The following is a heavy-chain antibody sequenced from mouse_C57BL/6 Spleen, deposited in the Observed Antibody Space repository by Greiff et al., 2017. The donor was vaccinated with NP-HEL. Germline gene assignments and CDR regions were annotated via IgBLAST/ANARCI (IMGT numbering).Heavy chain of an antibody. J-gene: IGHJ2*01. Sequence: VKLMESGPELVKPGASVKISCKASGYAFSSSWMNWVKQRPGKGLEWIGRIYPGDGDTNYNGKFKGKATLTADKSSSTASMQLSSLTSEDSAVYFCAPTITTVVAPFDYWGQGTTLTVSS. D-gene: IGHD1-1*01. CDR3: APTITTVVAPFDY. CDR1: GYAFSSSW. V-gene: IGHV1-82*01. CDR2: IYPGDGDT.